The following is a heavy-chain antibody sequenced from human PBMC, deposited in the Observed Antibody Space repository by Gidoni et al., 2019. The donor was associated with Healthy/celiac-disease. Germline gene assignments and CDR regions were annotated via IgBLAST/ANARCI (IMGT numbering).Heavy chain of an antibody. J-gene: IGHJ3*02. D-gene: IGHD6-13*01. V-gene: IGHV1-8*01. CDR3: AIDSSSWYGGAFDI. Sequence: QVQLVQSGAEVKKPGASVKVCCKASGYTFTSYDINWVRQATGQGLEWMGWMNTNSGNTGYAQKFQGRVTMTRNTSISTAYMELSSLRSEDTAVYYCAIDSSSWYGGAFDIWGQGTMVTVSS. CDR2: MNTNSGNT. CDR1: GYTFTSYD.